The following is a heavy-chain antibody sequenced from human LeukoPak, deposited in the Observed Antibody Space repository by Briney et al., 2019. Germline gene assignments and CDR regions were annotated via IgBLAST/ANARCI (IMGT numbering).Heavy chain of an antibody. CDR2: ISGSGGST. D-gene: IGHD3-10*01. V-gene: IGHV3-23*01. CDR1: GFTFDDYA. J-gene: IGHJ4*02. Sequence: PGGSLRLSCAASGFTFDDYAMHWVRHAPGKGLEWVSAISGSGGSTYYADSVKGRFTISRDNSKNTLYLQMNSLRAEDTAVYYCAKGSAGELFHYPFDYWGQGTLVTVSS. CDR3: AKGSAGELFHYPFDY.